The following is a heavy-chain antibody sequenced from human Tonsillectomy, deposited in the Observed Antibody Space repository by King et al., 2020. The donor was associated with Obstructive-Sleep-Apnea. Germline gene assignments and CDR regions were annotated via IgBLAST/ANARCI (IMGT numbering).Heavy chain of an antibody. Sequence: QLVQSGGGVVQPGGSPRLSCAASGFIFSSYGMHWVRQAPGKGLEWVAVISYDGSNKYYADSVKGRLTISIDNSKNTLYLQMNSLRAEDTAVYYCAKVGGSGSYYGYYLDYWGQGTLVTVSS. CDR1: GFIFSSYG. CDR3: AKVGGSGSYYGYYLDY. D-gene: IGHD3-10*01. CDR2: ISYDGSNK. J-gene: IGHJ4*02. V-gene: IGHV3-30*18.